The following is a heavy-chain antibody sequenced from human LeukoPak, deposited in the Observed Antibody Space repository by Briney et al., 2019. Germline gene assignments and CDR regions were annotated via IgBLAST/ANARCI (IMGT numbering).Heavy chain of an antibody. D-gene: IGHD5-24*01. CDR2: ISNDGDNR. V-gene: IGHV3-30-3*01. CDR1: GFTFSYYA. CDR3: ADSDGYYYDV. J-gene: IGHJ4*02. Sequence: PGGSLGLSCVASGFTSGFTFSYYAMHWVRQAPGKGPEWVAFISNDGDNRYFADSVKGRFTISRDNSKNTVYLQMNSLGAEDTAVYYCADSDGYYYDVWGQGTLVTVS.